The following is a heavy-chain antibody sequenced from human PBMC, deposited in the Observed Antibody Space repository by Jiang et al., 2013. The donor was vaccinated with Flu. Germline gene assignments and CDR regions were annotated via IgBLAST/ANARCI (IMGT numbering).Heavy chain of an antibody. J-gene: IGHJ4*02. D-gene: IGHD2-21*01. CDR3: ARAASCGGDCYFFDS. Sequence: GIADYAQQFQGRVTITADKSTSAAYMEFSSLRSEDTAIYYCARAASCGGDCYFFDSWGQGTLVTVSS. V-gene: IGHV1-69*04. CDR2: GIA.